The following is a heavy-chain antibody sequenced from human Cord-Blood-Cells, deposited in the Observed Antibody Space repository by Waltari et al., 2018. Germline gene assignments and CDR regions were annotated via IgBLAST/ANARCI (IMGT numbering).Heavy chain of an antibody. J-gene: IGHJ4*02. CDR3: AASRFYTDFWSGPDY. D-gene: IGHD3-3*01. CDR1: GFTFTSSA. V-gene: IGHV1-58*01. CDR2: IVVGSGNT. Sequence: QMQLVQSGPEVKKPGTSVKVSCKASGFTFTSSAVQWVRQARGQRLEWIGWIVVGSGNTNYAQKFQERVTITRVMSTSTAYMELSSLRSEDTAVYYCAASRFYTDFWSGPDYWGQGTLVTVSS.